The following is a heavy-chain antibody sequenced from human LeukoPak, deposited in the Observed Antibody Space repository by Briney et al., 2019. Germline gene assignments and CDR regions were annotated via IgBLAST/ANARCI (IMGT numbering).Heavy chain of an antibody. CDR1: GYTFTSYG. J-gene: IGHJ4*02. CDR2: ISAYAGKT. Sequence: ASVKVSCKAYGYTFTSYGITWLRQAPGQGPEWMGWISAYAGKTEYAQKFQGRVTMTTDTSTNTAYMELRSLESDDTAVYYCARDLGNRVATTPDHWGQGTLVTVSS. CDR3: ARDLGNRVATTPDH. D-gene: IGHD5-12*01. V-gene: IGHV1-18*01.